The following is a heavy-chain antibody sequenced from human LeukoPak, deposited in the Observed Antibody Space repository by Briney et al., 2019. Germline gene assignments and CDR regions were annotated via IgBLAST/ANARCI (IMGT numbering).Heavy chain of an antibody. D-gene: IGHD3-22*01. CDR1: GFTFSSYG. J-gene: IGHJ4*02. CDR2: IWYDGSNK. Sequence: GRSLRLSCAASGFTFSSYGMHWVRQAPSKGLEWVAVIWYDGSNKYYADSVKGRFTISRDNSKNTLYLQMNSLRAEDTAVYYCARGKMRTYYYDSSGYLDFDYWGQGTLVTVSS. CDR3: ARGKMRTYYYDSSGYLDFDY. V-gene: IGHV3-33*01.